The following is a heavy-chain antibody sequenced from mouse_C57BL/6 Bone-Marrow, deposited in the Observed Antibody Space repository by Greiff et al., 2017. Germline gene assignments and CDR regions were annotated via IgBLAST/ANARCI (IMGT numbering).Heavy chain of an antibody. CDR3: ARLWSDYAIDY. J-gene: IGHJ4*01. Sequence: QVQLKQPGAELVRPGTSVKLSCKASGYTFTSYWMHWVKQRPGQGLEWIGVIDPSASYTNYNQKFKGKATVTVDTSSSTAYMQLSSLTSEDSAFCDCARLWSDYAIDYWGQGTSVTVSS. CDR2: IDPSASYT. CDR1: GYTFTSYW. V-gene: IGHV1-59*01.